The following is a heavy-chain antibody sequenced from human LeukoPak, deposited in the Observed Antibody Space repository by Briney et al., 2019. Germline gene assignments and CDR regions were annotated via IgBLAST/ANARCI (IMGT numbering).Heavy chain of an antibody. V-gene: IGHV4-59*01. Sequence: PSETLSLTCTVSGVSIGLYHWTWIRQPPGKGLEWIGYVYYNGSTNYNLSLKSRVTISLDTPKNQFSLKLSSLTAADSAVYYCARDRAAGSDWLDPWGQGTLVTGSS. CDR2: VYYNGST. D-gene: IGHD3-10*01. CDR3: ARDRAAGSDWLDP. J-gene: IGHJ5*02. CDR1: GVSIGLYH.